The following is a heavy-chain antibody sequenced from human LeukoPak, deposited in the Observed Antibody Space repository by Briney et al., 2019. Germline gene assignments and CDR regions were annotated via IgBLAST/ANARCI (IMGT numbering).Heavy chain of an antibody. V-gene: IGHV1-18*01. CDR3: ARDGRVGYSSGWLSDYYYYGMDV. CDR2: ISAYNGNT. D-gene: IGHD6-19*01. Sequence: ASVKVSCKASGYTFTSYGISWVRQAPGQGLEWMGWISAYNGNTNYAQKLQGRVTMTTDTSTSTAYMELGSLRSDDTAVYYCARDGRVGYSSGWLSDYYYYGMDVWGQGTTVTVSS. CDR1: GYTFTSYG. J-gene: IGHJ6*02.